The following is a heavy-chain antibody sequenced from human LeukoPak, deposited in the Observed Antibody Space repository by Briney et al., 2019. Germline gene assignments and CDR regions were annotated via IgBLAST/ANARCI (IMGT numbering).Heavy chain of an antibody. CDR1: GYTLNTYG. CDR2: STAYSGNT. Sequence: ASVKVSCKASGYTLNTYGITWVRQAPGQGLEWMGWSTAYSGNTYYGQKFQGRVTMTTDTSTNTAYMEAKSLTSDDTAVYYCARLYSSGWIDYFDYWGQGTLVTVSS. V-gene: IGHV1-18*01. D-gene: IGHD6-19*01. J-gene: IGHJ4*02. CDR3: ARLYSSGWIDYFDY.